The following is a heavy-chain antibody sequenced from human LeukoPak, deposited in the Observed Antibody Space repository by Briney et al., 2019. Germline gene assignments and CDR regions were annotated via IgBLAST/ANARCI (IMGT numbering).Heavy chain of an antibody. V-gene: IGHV1-69*04. J-gene: IGHJ4*02. Sequence: SVKVSCKASGGTFSSYAISWVRQAPGQGLEWMGRIIPILGIANYARKFQGRVTITADKSTSTAYMELSSLRSEDTAVYYCARDLLDSSGWYGYWGQGTLVTVSS. CDR2: IIPILGIA. D-gene: IGHD6-19*01. CDR3: ARDLLDSSGWYGY. CDR1: GGTFSSYA.